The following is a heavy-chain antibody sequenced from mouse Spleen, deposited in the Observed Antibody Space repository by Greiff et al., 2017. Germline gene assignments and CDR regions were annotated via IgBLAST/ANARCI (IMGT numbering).Heavy chain of an antibody. D-gene: IGHD2-10*01. CDR1: GYTFTEYT. CDR3: ARHERAYYGNRYWYFDV. J-gene: IGHJ1*01. Sequence: VQLQQSGAELVKPGASVKLSCKASGYTFTEYTIHWVKQRSGQGLEWIGWFYPGSGSIKYNEKFKDKATLTADKSSSTVYMELSRLTSEDSAVYFCARHERAYYGNRYWYFDVWGAGTTVTVSS. CDR2: FYPGSGSI. V-gene: IGHV1-62-2*01.